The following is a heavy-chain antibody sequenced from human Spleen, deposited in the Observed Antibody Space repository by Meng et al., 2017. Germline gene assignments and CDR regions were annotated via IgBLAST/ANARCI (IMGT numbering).Heavy chain of an antibody. CDR2: ISAYNGNT. CDR3: ARDHETMIVVDLDY. CDR1: GYTFTSYG. D-gene: IGHD3-22*01. J-gene: IGHJ4*02. V-gene: IGHV1-18*01. Sequence: QVQLGESGVEVKKSGDSVKVSCKASGYTFTSYGISWVRQAPGQGLEWMGWISAYNGNTNYAQKLQGRVTMTTDTSTSTAYMELRSLRSDDTAVYYCARDHETMIVVDLDYWGQGTLVTVSS.